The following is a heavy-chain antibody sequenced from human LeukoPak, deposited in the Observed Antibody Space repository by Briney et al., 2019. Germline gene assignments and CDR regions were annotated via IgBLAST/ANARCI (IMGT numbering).Heavy chain of an antibody. V-gene: IGHV3-23*01. Sequence: PGGSLRPSCAASGFTFSSYAMSWVRQAPGKRLEWVSAISGSGGSTYYADSVKGRFTISRDNSKNTLYLQMNSLRAEDTAVYYCAKGYLAVAAIPLCFDYWGQGTLVTVSS. CDR2: ISGSGGST. CDR1: GFTFSSYA. CDR3: AKGYLAVAAIPLCFDY. D-gene: IGHD6-19*01. J-gene: IGHJ4*02.